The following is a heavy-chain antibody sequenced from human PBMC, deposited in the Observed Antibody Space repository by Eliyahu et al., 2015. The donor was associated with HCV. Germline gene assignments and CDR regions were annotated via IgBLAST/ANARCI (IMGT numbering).Heavy chain of an antibody. CDR3: TRRPFDSSGYYIDY. CDR2: IRGKANNYAT. Sequence: EVKLVESGGGLVQPGGSLKLSCAASGFTFXGSAMHWVRQAPGKGLGWVGRIRGKANNYATAYAESVKGRFTISRDDSKNTAYLQMNSLKIEDTAVYYCTRRPFDSSGYYIDYWGQGTLVTVSS. D-gene: IGHD3-22*01. J-gene: IGHJ4*02. V-gene: IGHV3-73*02. CDR1: GFTFXGSA.